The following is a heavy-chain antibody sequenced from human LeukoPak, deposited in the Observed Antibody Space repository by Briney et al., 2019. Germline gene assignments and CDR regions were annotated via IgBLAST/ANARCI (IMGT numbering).Heavy chain of an antibody. D-gene: IGHD1-26*01. CDR2: INHSGST. Sequence: SETLSLTCAVYGGSFSGYYWSWIRQPPGKGLEWIREINHSGSTNYNPSLKSRVTISVDTSKNQFSLKLSSVTAADTAVYYCARDPVRRGSYRQDTNDYWGQGTLVTVSS. CDR1: GGSFSGYY. V-gene: IGHV4-34*01. CDR3: ARDPVRRGSYRQDTNDY. J-gene: IGHJ4*02.